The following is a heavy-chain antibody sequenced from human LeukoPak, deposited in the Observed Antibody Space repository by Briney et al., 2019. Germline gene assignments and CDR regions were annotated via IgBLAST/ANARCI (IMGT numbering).Heavy chain of an antibody. CDR2: IYTSGST. J-gene: IGHJ4*02. Sequence: SETLSLTCTVSGGSISSYYWSWIRQPPGKGLEWIGYIYTSGSTNYNPSLKSRVTISVDTSKNQFSLKLSSVTAADTAVYYCARNYRNWYYFDYWGQGTLVTVSS. V-gene: IGHV4-4*09. CDR1: GGSISSYY. D-gene: IGHD4-11*01. CDR3: ARNYRNWYYFDY.